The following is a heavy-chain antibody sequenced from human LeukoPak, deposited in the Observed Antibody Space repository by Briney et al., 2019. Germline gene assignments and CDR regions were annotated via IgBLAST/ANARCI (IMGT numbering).Heavy chain of an antibody. J-gene: IGHJ3*02. D-gene: IGHD3-9*01. CDR3: ARPLDRDISGPGAFDI. CDR2: MNPNSGNT. Sequence: AASVKVSCKASGYTFTSYDINWVRQATGQGLEWMGWMNPNSGNTGYAQKFQGRVTMTRNTSISTAYMELSSLRSEDTAVYYCARPLDRDISGPGAFDIWGQGTMVTVSS. CDR1: GYTFTSYD. V-gene: IGHV1-8*01.